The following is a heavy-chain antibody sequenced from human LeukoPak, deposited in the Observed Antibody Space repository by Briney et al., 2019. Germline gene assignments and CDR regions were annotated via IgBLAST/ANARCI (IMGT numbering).Heavy chain of an antibody. D-gene: IGHD6-19*01. CDR1: GGSISSDSYY. J-gene: IGHJ4*02. CDR3: ARVLAVAGTPFDY. Sequence: PSQTLSLTRTVSGGSISSDSYYWTWIRQPAGRGLEWIGHIYTSGSTNYNPSLKSRVTISVDTSKSHFSLNLSSVTAADTAVYYCARVLAVAGTPFDYWGQGTLVTVSS. CDR2: IYTSGST. V-gene: IGHV4-61*09.